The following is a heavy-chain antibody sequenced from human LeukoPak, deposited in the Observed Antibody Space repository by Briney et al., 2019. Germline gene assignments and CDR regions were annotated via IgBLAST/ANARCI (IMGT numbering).Heavy chain of an antibody. CDR2: INPKSGGT. Sequence: GASVKVSCKASGYTFTGYYMHWVRQAPGQGLEWMGWINPKSGGTNYAEKFQGRVTMTRDTSISTAYMELSSLRSEDTAVYYCARGVWFGEFLLHYYYYYMDVWGKGTTVTISS. D-gene: IGHD3-10*01. CDR1: GYTFTGYY. J-gene: IGHJ6*03. V-gene: IGHV1-2*02. CDR3: ARGVWFGEFLLHYYYYYMDV.